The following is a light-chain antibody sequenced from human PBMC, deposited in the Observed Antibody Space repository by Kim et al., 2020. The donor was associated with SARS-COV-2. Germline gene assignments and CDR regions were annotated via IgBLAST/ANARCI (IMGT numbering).Light chain of an antibody. CDR1: STNIGNNY. CDR2: DNN. V-gene: IGLV1-51*01. Sequence: QSVLTQPPSVSAAPGQKVTISCSGSSTNIGNNYLSWYQQLPGTAPTLLMYDNNKRPSGIPARCSGSKSGTSATLGITGLQTGDEADYYCGTWDSSLSAVVFGGGTQLTVL. J-gene: IGLJ2*01. CDR3: GTWDSSLSAVV.